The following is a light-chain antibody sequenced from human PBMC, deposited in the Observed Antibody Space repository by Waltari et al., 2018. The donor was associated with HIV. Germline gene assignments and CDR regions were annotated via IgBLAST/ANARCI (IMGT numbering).Light chain of an antibody. V-gene: IGLV1-47*02. CDR2: SNN. J-gene: IGLJ2*01. CDR1: SSNIGSNY. CDR3: AAWDDSLSVV. Sequence: QSVLTQPPSASGTPGQRVTISCSGSSSNIGSNYVYWYQQLPETAPKFLIYSNNQRPSGVPDRFSGSKSGTSASLAISVLRSEDEADYYCAAWDDSLSVVFGGGTKLTVL.